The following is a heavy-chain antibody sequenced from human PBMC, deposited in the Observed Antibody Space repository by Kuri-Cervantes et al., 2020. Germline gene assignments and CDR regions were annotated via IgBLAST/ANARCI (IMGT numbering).Heavy chain of an antibody. CDR2: IYTSGST. D-gene: IGHD2-21*02. Sequence: LRLSCTVSGGSISSGSYYWSWIRQPAGKGLEWIGRIYTSGSTNYNPSLKSRVTISVDTSKNQFSLKLSSVTAADTAVYYCARHDCGGDCYVNWFDPWGQGTLVTVSS. CDR1: GGSISSGSYY. V-gene: IGHV4-61*02. J-gene: IGHJ5*02. CDR3: ARHDCGGDCYVNWFDP.